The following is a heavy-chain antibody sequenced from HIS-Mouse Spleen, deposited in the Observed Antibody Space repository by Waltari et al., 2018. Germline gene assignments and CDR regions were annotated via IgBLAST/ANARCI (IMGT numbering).Heavy chain of an antibody. CDR3: ARDRQGSSAPFDY. Sequence: QLQLQESGPGLVKPSETLSLTCTVSGGSISSSSYYWGWIRQPPGKGLEWIGSIYYSGSTYYNPSLKSRVTISVDTSKNQFSLKLSSVTAADTAVYYCARDRQGSSAPFDYWGQGTLVTVSS. D-gene: IGHD6-6*01. CDR2: IYYSGST. V-gene: IGHV4-39*07. J-gene: IGHJ4*02. CDR1: GGSISSSSYY.